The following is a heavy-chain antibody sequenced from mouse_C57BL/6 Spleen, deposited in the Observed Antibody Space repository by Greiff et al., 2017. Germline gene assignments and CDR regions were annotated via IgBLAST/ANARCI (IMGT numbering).Heavy chain of an antibody. CDR3: TTGGDFGV. CDR2: IEPENGDT. Sequence: EVKLVESGAELVRPGASVKLSCTASGFNIQDDYMHWVKPRAEQGLAWIGWIEPENGDTEYASKFQGKATITADTSSNTAYLQLSRRKSEDTAVYYCTTGGDFGVWGTGTTVTVSS. CDR1: GFNIQDDY. V-gene: IGHV14-4*01. J-gene: IGHJ1*03.